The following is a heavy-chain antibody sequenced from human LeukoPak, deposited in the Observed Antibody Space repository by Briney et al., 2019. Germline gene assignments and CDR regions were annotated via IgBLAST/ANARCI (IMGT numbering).Heavy chain of an antibody. CDR3: AREVATTAVAWFDP. Sequence: GRSLRLSCAASGFTLTSYGMHWVRQAPGKGLEWVAVISVDGSHKYYADSVKGRFTISRDYSKNTLYLQMNSLRAEDTAVYYCAREVATTAVAWFDPWGQGTLVTVSS. CDR2: ISVDGSHK. V-gene: IGHV3-30*03. D-gene: IGHD5-12*01. CDR1: GFTLTSYG. J-gene: IGHJ5*02.